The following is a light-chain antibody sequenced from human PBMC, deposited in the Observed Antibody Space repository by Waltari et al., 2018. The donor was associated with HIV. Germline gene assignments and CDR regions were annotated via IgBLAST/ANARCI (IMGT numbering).Light chain of an antibody. Sequence: QSLLTQPPSVSGAPGQRVTISCTGSSSNIGAGFDVHWYQQLPGTVPKLLIYGNSNRPSGVPHRFSGSKSGTSASLAFTGLQAEDEADYYCQSYDRSLSGYVVFGGGTKLTVL. CDR1: SSNIGAGFD. CDR3: QSYDRSLSGYVV. CDR2: GNS. J-gene: IGLJ2*01. V-gene: IGLV1-40*01.